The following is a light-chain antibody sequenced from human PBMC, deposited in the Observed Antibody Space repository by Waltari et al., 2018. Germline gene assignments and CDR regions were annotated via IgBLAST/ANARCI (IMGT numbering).Light chain of an antibody. V-gene: IGKV3-11*01. CDR3: QQRSNWPWT. J-gene: IGKJ3*01. CDR1: QSVNSF. CDR2: DAS. Sequence: EIVLTQSPATLSLSPGERATLPCRASQSVNSFVAWYQQKPGQAPRPVIYDASSRASGIPARFSASGYGTEFTLTISSLEPEDFAVYYCQQRSNWPWTFGPGTKVDIK.